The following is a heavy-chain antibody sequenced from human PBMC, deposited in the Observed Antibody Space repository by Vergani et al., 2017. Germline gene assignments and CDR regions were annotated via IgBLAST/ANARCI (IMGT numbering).Heavy chain of an antibody. CDR1: GGSISSYY. CDR2: IYYSGST. CDR3: ARDLGSFESRYYDSSGYSAYYYGMDV. J-gene: IGHJ6*02. Sequence: QVQLQESGPGLVKPSETLSLTCTVSGGSISSYYWSWIRQPPGKGLEWIGYIYYSGSTNYNPSLKSRVTISVDTSKNQFSLKLSSVTAADTAVSYCARDLGSFESRYYDSSGYSAYYYGMDVWGQGTTVTVSS. V-gene: IGHV4-59*01. D-gene: IGHD3-22*01.